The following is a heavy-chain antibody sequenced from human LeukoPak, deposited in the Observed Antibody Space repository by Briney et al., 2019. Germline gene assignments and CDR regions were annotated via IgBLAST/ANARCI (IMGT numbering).Heavy chain of an antibody. J-gene: IGHJ4*02. D-gene: IGHD5-18*01. Sequence: GGSLRLSCSASGFTFSAYAMHWVRQAPGKGLEYVSAISPNGGSTYYADSVKGRFTISRDNSKNTLYLQMNSLRAEDTAVYYCANTYSYGNNYFDYWGQGTLVTVSS. CDR1: GFTFSAYA. CDR2: ISPNGGST. V-gene: IGHV3-64*04. CDR3: ANTYSYGNNYFDY.